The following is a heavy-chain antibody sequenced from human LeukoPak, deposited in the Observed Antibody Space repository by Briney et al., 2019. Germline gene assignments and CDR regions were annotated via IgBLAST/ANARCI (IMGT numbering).Heavy chain of an antibody. D-gene: IGHD6-19*01. Sequence: GGSLRLSCAASGFTFSSYSMNWVRQAPGEGLEWVSSISSSSSYIYYADSVKGRFTISRDNAKNSLYLQMNSLRAEDTAVYYCAKALAYSSGWYGYFDYWGQGTLVTVSS. J-gene: IGHJ4*02. CDR1: GFTFSSYS. CDR3: AKALAYSSGWYGYFDY. V-gene: IGHV3-21*04. CDR2: ISSSSSYI.